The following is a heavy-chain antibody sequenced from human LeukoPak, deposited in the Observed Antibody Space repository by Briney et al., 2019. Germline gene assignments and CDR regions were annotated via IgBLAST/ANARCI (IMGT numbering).Heavy chain of an antibody. Sequence: SETLSLTCGVYGGSLSGYYWNWIRQPPGKGLEWIGEINHSGSTSYNPSLKSRVTISLDTSKNQFSLKLRSVTAADTAVYYCASRGDPRSSGYYHATNYYGMDVWGRGTTVTVSS. V-gene: IGHV4-34*01. D-gene: IGHD3-22*01. CDR2: INHSGST. CDR3: ASRGDPRSSGYYHATNYYGMDV. J-gene: IGHJ6*02. CDR1: GGSLSGYY.